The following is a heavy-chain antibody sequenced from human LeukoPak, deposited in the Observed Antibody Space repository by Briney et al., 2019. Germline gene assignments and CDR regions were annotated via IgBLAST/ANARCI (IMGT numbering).Heavy chain of an antibody. J-gene: IGHJ6*03. CDR2: ISAYNGNT. CDR1: GYTFTSYG. Sequence: GASVKVSCKASGYTFTSYGISWVRQAPGQGLEWMGWISAYNGNTNYAQKLQDRVTMTADTSTSTAYMELRSLRSDDTAVYYCARVGYYDFWSGPTKYYYYMDVWGKGTTVTVSS. V-gene: IGHV1-18*01. D-gene: IGHD3-3*01. CDR3: ARVGYYDFWSGPTKYYYYMDV.